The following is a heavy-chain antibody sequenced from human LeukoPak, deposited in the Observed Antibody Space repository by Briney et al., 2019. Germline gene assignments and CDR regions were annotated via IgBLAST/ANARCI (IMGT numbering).Heavy chain of an antibody. Sequence: PSETLSLSCAVYGGSFSSYYCSWIRQPPGKGLEWIGYIYYSGSTNYNPSLKSRVTISVDTSKNQFSLKLSSVTAADTAVYYCARGSPLGVGATTFDYWGQGTLVTVSS. D-gene: IGHD1-26*01. J-gene: IGHJ4*02. V-gene: IGHV4-59*01. CDR3: ARGSPLGVGATTFDY. CDR2: IYYSGST. CDR1: GGSFSSYY.